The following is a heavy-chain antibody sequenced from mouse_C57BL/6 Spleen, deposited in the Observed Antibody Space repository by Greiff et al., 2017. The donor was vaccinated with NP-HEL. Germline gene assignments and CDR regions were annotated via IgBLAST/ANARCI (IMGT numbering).Heavy chain of an antibody. V-gene: IGHV3-6*01. CDR1: GYSITSGYY. CDR2: ISYDGSN. J-gene: IGHJ4*01. D-gene: IGHD2-4*01. Sequence: EVKLQESGPGLVKPSQSLSLTCSVTGYSITSGYYWNWIRQFPGNKLEWMGYISYDGSNNYNPSLKNRISITRDTSKNQFFLKLNSVTTEDTATYYCAREDYDAYYAMDYWGQGTSVTVSS. CDR3: AREDYDAYYAMDY.